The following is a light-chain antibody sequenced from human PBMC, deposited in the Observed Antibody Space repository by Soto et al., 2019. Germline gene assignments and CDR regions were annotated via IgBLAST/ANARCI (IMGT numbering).Light chain of an antibody. CDR1: QSVSSSY. J-gene: IGKJ1*01. V-gene: IGKV3-20*01. CDR3: QQYGSAQT. Sequence: EIVLTQSPGTLSLSPGERATLSCRASQSVSSSYLAWYQQKPGEAARLLIYGASSRATGIPDRFSGSGSGPDFTVTISRLEPQDFAVYYCQQYGSAQTLGQGTKG. CDR2: GAS.